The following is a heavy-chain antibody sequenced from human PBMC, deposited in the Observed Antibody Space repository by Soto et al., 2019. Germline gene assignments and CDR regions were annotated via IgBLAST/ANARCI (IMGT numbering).Heavy chain of an antibody. Sequence: GGSLRLSCAASGFTFSSYAMSWVRQAPGKGLEWVSAISGSGGSTYYADSVKGRFTISRDNSKNTLYLQMNSLRAEDTAVYYCARDYYHFNSGYGFSMDVRGQGNTVTVSS. CDR1: GFTFSSYA. J-gene: IGHJ6*02. CDR3: ARDYYHFNSGYGFSMDV. V-gene: IGHV3-23*01. D-gene: IGHD5-12*01. CDR2: ISGSGGST.